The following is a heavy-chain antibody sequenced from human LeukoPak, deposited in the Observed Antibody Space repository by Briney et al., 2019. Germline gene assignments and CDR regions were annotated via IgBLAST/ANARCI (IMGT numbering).Heavy chain of an antibody. D-gene: IGHD3-3*01. J-gene: IGHJ4*02. CDR3: ARHFDLWSGHLGY. CDR2: IFYSGNT. CDR1: GGSISSSPYY. V-gene: IGHV4-39*01. Sequence: SETLSLTCTVSGGSISSSPYYWGWIRQPPGKGLEWIGSIFYSGNTYYNPSLKSRVTLSVDTSKNQFSPRLSSVTAADTAVYYCARHFDLWSGHLGYWGQGTLVTVSS.